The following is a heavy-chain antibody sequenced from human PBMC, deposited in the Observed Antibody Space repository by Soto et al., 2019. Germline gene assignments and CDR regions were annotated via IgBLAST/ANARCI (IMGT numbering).Heavy chain of an antibody. CDR2: ISAYNGNT. V-gene: IGHV1-18*01. J-gene: IGHJ4*01. D-gene: IGHD1-26*01. CDR3: ARVWDVGATFNY. CDR1: GYTCTSYG. Sequence: ASVKVSCKASGYTCTSYGIGCVRQPPGQGLEWMGWISAYNGNTNYAQKLPCRVTTTTNTSTSTTYMKLRSLRSDDTDVYYCARVWDVGATFNYWGQGTRVTVCS.